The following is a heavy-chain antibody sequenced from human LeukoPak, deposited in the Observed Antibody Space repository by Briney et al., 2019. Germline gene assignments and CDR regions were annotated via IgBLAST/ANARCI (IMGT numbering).Heavy chain of an antibody. J-gene: IGHJ3*02. V-gene: IGHV3-53*01. Sequence: GGSLRLSCAASGFTVSSNYMSWVRQAPGKGLEWVSVIYSGGSTYYADSVKGRFTISRDNSKNTLYLQMNSLRAEDTAVYYCARDRNWNYVGDAFDIWGQGTMVTVSS. CDR3: ARDRNWNYVGDAFDI. D-gene: IGHD1-7*01. CDR2: IYSGGST. CDR1: GFTVSSNY.